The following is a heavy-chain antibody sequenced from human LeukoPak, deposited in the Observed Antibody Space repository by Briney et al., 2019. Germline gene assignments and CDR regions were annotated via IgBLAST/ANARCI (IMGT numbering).Heavy chain of an antibody. Sequence: ASVKVSCKASGYTFTGCYMHWVRQATGQGLEWVGWMNPNSGNTGYAQQFQGRVTMARNTSISTAYMELSSLRSEDTAVYYCARGGYKWNDISYMDVWGKGTTVTISS. V-gene: IGHV1-8*02. CDR3: ARGGYKWNDISYMDV. D-gene: IGHD1-20*01. CDR2: MNPNSGNT. CDR1: GYTFTGCY. J-gene: IGHJ6*03.